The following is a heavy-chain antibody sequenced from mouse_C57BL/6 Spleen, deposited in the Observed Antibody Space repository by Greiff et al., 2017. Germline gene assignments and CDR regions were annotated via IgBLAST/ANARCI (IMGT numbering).Heavy chain of an antibody. D-gene: IGHD2-4*01. CDR2: IHPNSGST. CDR1: GYTFTSYW. CDR3: AGRGLRQVDD. V-gene: IGHV1-64*01. J-gene: IGHJ2*01. Sequence: QVQLQQPGAELVKPGASVKLSCKASGYTFTSYWMHWVKQRPGQGLEWIGMIHPNSGSTNYNEKFKSKATLTVDKSSITAYMQLSSLTSEDSAVYYCAGRGLRQVDDWGQGTTLTVSS.